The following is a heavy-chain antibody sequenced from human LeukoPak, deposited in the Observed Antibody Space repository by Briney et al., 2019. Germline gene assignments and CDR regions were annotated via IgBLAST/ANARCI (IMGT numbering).Heavy chain of an antibody. CDR2: IGGGDT. CDR3: AKDWIPYNRVFDCFDF. CDR1: GFTFSIHA. Sequence: GGSLRLSCAGSGFTFSIHAMSWVRQAPGKGLEWVSTIGGGDTYYADSVKGRFTISRDDSQSTVHLQMNSLRAEDTAVYYSAKDWIPYNRVFDCFDFWGQGTLVTVSS. J-gene: IGHJ4*02. D-gene: IGHD1-1*01. V-gene: IGHV3-23*01.